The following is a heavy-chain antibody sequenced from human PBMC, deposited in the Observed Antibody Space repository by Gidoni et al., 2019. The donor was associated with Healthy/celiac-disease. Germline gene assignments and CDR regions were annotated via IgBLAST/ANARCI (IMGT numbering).Heavy chain of an antibody. CDR1: GYPFTGYY. CDR2: INPNSGGT. Sequence: QVQLVQSGAEVKKPGASVKVSCRASGYPFTGYYMHWVRQAPGQGLEWMGWINPNSGGTNYAQKFQGRVTMTRDTSISTAYMELSRLRSDDTAVYYCARGITMVRGVSGANDYWGQGTLVTVSS. J-gene: IGHJ4*02. CDR3: ARGITMVRGVSGANDY. V-gene: IGHV1-2*02. D-gene: IGHD3-10*01.